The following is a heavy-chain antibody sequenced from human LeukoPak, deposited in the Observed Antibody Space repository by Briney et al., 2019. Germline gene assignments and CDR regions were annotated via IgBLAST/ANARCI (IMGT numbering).Heavy chain of an antibody. V-gene: IGHV3-21*01. CDR2: ISSTSTYI. CDR3: ARVLNYFEY. J-gene: IGHJ4*02. CDR1: GFTFSDHN. Sequence: PGGSLRLSCAASGFTFSDHNMNWVRQAPGKGLEWVSSISSTSTYIYYADSLKGRFTISRDNAKNSVYLQMNSLRADDTAVYYCARVLNYFEYWGQGTLVTVSS.